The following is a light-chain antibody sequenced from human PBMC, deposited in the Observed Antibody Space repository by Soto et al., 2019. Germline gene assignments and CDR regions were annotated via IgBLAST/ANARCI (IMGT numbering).Light chain of an antibody. Sequence: DIQMTQSPSSLSASVGDRVTITCRASQSISSYLNWYQQKPGKAPKLLIYTASSLQSGVPSRFSGSGAGTDFTLTISSLQPEYCATYYCQQSYSTPWTFGQGTKVDIK. V-gene: IGKV1-39*01. J-gene: IGKJ1*01. CDR3: QQSYSTPWT. CDR1: QSISSY. CDR2: TAS.